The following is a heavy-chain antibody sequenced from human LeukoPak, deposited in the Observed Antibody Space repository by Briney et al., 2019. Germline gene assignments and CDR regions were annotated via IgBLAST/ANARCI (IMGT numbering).Heavy chain of an antibody. CDR3: ARTPPGGITIFGVGVDDAFDI. CDR1: GGSISSYY. J-gene: IGHJ3*02. D-gene: IGHD3-3*01. Sequence: SETLSLTCTVSGGSISSYYWSRIRQPPGKGLEWIGYIYYSGSTNYNPSLKSRVTISVDTSKNQFSLKLSSVTAADTAVYYCARTPPGGITIFGVGVDDAFDIWGQGTLVTVSS. CDR2: IYYSGST. V-gene: IGHV4-59*01.